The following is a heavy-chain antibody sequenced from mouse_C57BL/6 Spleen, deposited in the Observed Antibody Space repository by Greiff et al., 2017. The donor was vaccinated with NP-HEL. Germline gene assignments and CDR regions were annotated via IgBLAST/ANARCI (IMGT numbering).Heavy chain of an antibody. V-gene: IGHV1-69*01. CDR3: ARSSYDDV. CDR2: IDPSDSYT. D-gene: IGHD1-1*01. CDR1: GYTFTSYW. J-gene: IGHJ1*03. Sequence: QVQLQQPGAELVMPGASVKLSCKASGYTFTSYWMHWVKQRPGQGLEWIGEIDPSDSYTNYNQKFKGKSTLTVDKSSSTAYMQLSSLTSEDSAVYYCARSSYDDVWGTGTTVTVSS.